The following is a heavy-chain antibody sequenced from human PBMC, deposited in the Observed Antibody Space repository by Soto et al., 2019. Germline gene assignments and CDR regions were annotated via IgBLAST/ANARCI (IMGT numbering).Heavy chain of an antibody. CDR1: GYTFTSYD. V-gene: IGHV1-18*01. CDR3: ARDFRQYYYYYGMDV. CDR2: TSAYNGNT. J-gene: IGHJ6*02. Sequence: ASVKVSCKASGYTFTSYDISWVRQAPGQGLEWMGWTSAYNGNTNYAQKLQGRVTMTTDTSTSTAYMELRSLRSDDTAVYYCARDFRQYYYYYGMDVWGQGTTVTAP.